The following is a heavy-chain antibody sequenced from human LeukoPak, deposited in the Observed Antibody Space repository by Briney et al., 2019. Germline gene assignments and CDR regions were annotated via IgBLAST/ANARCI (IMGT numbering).Heavy chain of an antibody. CDR2: IYYSGST. CDR3: ARHAGTVWIQLWHHYYFDY. J-gene: IGHJ4*02. CDR1: GGSISSSSYY. Sequence: SETLSLTCTVSGGSISSSSYYWGWIRQPPGKGLEWIGSIYYSGSTYYNPSLKSRVTISVDTSKNQFSLKLSSVTAADTAVYYCARHAGTVWIQLWHHYYFDYWGQGTLVTVSS. D-gene: IGHD5-18*01. V-gene: IGHV4-39*01.